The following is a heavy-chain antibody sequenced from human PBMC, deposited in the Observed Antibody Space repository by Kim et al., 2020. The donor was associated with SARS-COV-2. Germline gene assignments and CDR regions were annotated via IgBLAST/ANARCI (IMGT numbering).Heavy chain of an antibody. D-gene: IGHD6-6*01. Sequence: SYAQKFQGRVTMTRDTSTSTVYMELSSLRSEDTAVYYCARADSSSMRFDPWGQGTLVTVSS. CDR3: ARADSSSMRFDP. V-gene: IGHV1-46*01. J-gene: IGHJ5*02.